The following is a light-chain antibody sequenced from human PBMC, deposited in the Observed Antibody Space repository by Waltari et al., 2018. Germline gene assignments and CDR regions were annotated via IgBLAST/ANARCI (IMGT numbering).Light chain of an antibody. Sequence: QSVLTQPPSVSAAPGQKVTISCSGSTSNIGKNYVSWYQQLPGAAPKVFIYETEKRPSGIPDRFSGSKSGTSASLGITGLQTGDEAAYYCGTWDNNLSALVFGGGTKLTVL. J-gene: IGLJ2*01. CDR3: GTWDNNLSALV. CDR2: ETE. V-gene: IGLV1-51*02. CDR1: TSNIGKNY.